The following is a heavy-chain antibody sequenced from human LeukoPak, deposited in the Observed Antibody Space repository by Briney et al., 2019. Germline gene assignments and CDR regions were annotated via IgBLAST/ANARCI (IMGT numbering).Heavy chain of an antibody. V-gene: IGHV3-30*18. Sequence: GSLRLSCAASGFTFSSYAMHWVRQAPGKGLEWVALISYDGSNKYYTDSVKGRFTISRDNSKHTLYLQMNSLRAEDTAMYYCAKSSGYSYGLNYWGQGTLVTVSS. CDR2: ISYDGSNK. CDR1: GFTFSSYA. J-gene: IGHJ4*02. CDR3: AKSSGYSYGLNY. D-gene: IGHD5-18*01.